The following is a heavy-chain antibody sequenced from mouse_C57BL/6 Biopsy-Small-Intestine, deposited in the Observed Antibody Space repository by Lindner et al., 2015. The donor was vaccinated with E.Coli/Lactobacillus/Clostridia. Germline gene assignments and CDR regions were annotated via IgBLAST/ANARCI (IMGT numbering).Heavy chain of an antibody. CDR3: ARTYYDYHCFDY. Sequence: VQLQESGAELVRPGTSVKVSCKASGYAFTNYLIEWAKQRPGQGLEWIGVINPGSGGTNYNEKFKGKATLTADKSSSTAYMQLSSLTSEDSAVYFCARTYYDYHCFDYWGQGTTLTVSS. D-gene: IGHD2-4*01. CDR2: INPGSGGT. CDR1: GYAFTNYL. V-gene: IGHV1-54*01. J-gene: IGHJ2*01.